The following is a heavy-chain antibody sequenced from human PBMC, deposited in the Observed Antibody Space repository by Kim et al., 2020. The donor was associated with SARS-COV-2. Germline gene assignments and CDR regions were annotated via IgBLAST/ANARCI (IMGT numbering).Heavy chain of an antibody. J-gene: IGHJ4*02. Sequence: GGSLRLSCVVSGFTFSSYSMVWVRQAPGKGLEWISYISRTSSTMYYADSVKGRFTIYRDNARNSLYLQMNILRDDDTAIYYCARTLDSGYDCWGQGTLVTVSS. CDR3: ARTLDSGYDC. CDR1: GFTFSSYS. CDR2: ISRTSSTM. V-gene: IGHV3-48*02. D-gene: IGHD5-12*01.